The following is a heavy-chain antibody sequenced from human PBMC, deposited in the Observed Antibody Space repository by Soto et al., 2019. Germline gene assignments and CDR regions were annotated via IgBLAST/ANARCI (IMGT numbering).Heavy chain of an antibody. V-gene: IGHV3-30*18. Sequence: SLRLSCAASGFTFSSYGMHWVRQAPGKGLEWVAVISYDGSNKYYADSVKGRFTISRDNSKNTLYLQMNSLRAEDTAVYYCAKSRPPKLRNYGMDVWGQGTTVTVSS. J-gene: IGHJ6*02. CDR1: GFTFSSYG. CDR3: AKSRPPKLRNYGMDV. CDR2: ISYDGSNK. D-gene: IGHD1-7*01.